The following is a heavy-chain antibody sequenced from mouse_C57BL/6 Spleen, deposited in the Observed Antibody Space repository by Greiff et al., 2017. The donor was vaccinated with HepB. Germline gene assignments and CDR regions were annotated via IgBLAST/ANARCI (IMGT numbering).Heavy chain of an antibody. CDR1: GYTFTSYW. J-gene: IGHJ4*01. D-gene: IGHD1-1*01. V-gene: IGHV1-52*01. CDR3: TTNSPYAMDY. CDR2: IDPSDSET. Sequence: QVQLQQPGAELVRPGSSVKLSCKASGYTFTSYWMHWVKQRPIQGLEWIGNIDPSDSETHYNQKFKDKATLTVDKSSSTAYLQLSSLTSEDTAVYYCTTNSPYAMDYWGQGTSVTVSS.